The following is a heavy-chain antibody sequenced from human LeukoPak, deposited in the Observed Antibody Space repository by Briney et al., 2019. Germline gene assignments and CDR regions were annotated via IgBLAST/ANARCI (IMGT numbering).Heavy chain of an antibody. Sequence: SVKVSCKASGGTFSSYAISWVRQAPGQGLEWMGGIIPIFGTANYAQKFQGRVTITADESTSTAYMELSSLRSEDTAVYYCATYTAMDTGTFDYWGQGTLVTVSS. V-gene: IGHV1-69*01. CDR2: IIPIFGTA. CDR3: ATYTAMDTGTFDY. D-gene: IGHD5-18*01. J-gene: IGHJ4*02. CDR1: GGTFSSYA.